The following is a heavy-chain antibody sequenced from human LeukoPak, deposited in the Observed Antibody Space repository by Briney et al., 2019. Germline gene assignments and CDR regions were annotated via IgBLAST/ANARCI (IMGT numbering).Heavy chain of an antibody. CDR1: GFTFSSYG. CDR2: IRYDGSNK. V-gene: IGHV3-30*02. CDR3: AKDPTTVVLTYFDY. D-gene: IGHD4-23*01. J-gene: IGHJ4*02. Sequence: PGGSLRLYCAASGFTFSSYGMHWFRRAPAKGLEWVAFIRYDGSNKYYADSVKGRFTISRDNSKNTLYLQMNSLRAEDTAVYYCAKDPTTVVLTYFDYWGQGTLVTVSS.